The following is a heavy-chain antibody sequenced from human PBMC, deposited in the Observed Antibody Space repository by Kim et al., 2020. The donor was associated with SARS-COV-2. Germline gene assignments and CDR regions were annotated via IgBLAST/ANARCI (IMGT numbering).Heavy chain of an antibody. CDR2: ISPKGDKT. Sequence: GGSLRLSCSASGFDFSSSGMHWVRLAPGKRLEYLSAISPKGDKTYYADSLKGRSSISRDNSRSTGLLQMSGLRPEDTGRYDCVKTGLDTNSWYSYHWGQG. CDR3: VKTGLDTNSWYSYH. V-gene: IGHV3-64D*09. D-gene: IGHD6-13*01. J-gene: IGHJ1*01. CDR1: GFDFSSSG.